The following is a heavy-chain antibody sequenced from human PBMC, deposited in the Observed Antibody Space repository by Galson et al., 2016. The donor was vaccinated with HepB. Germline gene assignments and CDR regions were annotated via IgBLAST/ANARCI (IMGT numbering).Heavy chain of an antibody. CDR1: GFIFRNYD. Sequence: SCAASGFIFRNYDMHWVRQAPGKGLEWVSAIGSGSDTYYPDSVKGRFTISRENAKNSLFLQMNSLRAGDTAMYYCVRDSSTSSGEDAFDIWGQGTMVTVSS. CDR3: VRDSSTSSGEDAFDI. J-gene: IGHJ3*02. V-gene: IGHV3-13*04. D-gene: IGHD6-6*01. CDR2: IGSGSDT.